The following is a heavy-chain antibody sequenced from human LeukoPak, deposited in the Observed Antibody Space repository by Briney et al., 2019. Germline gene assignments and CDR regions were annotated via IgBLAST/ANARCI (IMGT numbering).Heavy chain of an antibody. D-gene: IGHD3-22*01. CDR1: GYTFTSYY. J-gene: IGHJ4*02. V-gene: IGHV1-24*01. CDR3: ATVFYYDSSGYELDY. Sequence: ASVKVSCKASGYTFTSYYMHWVRQAPGKGLEWMGGFDPEDGETIYAQKFQGRVTMTEDTSTDTAYMELSSLRSEDTAVYYCATVFYYDSSGYELDYWGQGTLVTVSS. CDR2: FDPEDGET.